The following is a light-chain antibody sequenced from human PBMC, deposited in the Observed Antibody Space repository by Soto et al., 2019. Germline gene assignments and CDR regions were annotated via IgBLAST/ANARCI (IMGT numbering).Light chain of an antibody. V-gene: IGLV1-47*01. CDR1: WSNIGSNY. J-gene: IGLJ2*01. CDR2: RNN. Sequence: QSVLTQPPSASGTPGQRVTISCSGSWSNIGSNYVYWYQQLPGTAPKLLIYRNNHRPSGVPDRFSGSKSGTSASLAISGLRTENEADYYCANWDGSLYGVVFGGGTKLTVL. CDR3: ANWDGSLYGVV.